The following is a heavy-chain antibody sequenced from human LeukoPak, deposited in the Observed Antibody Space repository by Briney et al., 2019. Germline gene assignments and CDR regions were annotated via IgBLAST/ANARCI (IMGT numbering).Heavy chain of an antibody. D-gene: IGHD4-17*01. Sequence: GGSLRLSCAASGFTFSSYAMTWVRQAPGKGLEWVSGISGSGGSTYYADSVKGRFTISRDNIENTLYLQMNSLRAEDTAVYYCANSHLVTTVTQYYYYGMDVWGQGTTVTVSS. CDR3: ANSHLVTTVTQYYYYGMDV. CDR1: GFTFSSYA. V-gene: IGHV3-23*01. J-gene: IGHJ6*02. CDR2: ISGSGGST.